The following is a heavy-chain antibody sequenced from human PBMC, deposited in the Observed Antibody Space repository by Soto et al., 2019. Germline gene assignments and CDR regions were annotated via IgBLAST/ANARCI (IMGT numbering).Heavy chain of an antibody. V-gene: IGHV4-39*01. Sequence: KASETLSRTCTVSGGSIVTGSYYWGWIRQPPGKGLEWLGHIYYSGNTYYPPSLKSRVTISVDTSKNQFSLRLSSVTAADTAVYYCARLPREYNYYGMDVWGQGTTVTVSS. D-gene: IGHD1-1*01. CDR2: IYYSGNT. J-gene: IGHJ6*02. CDR1: GGSIVTGSYY. CDR3: ARLPREYNYYGMDV.